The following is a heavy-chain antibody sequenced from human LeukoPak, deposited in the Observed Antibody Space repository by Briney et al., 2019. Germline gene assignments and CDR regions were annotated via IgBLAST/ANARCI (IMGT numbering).Heavy chain of an antibody. CDR2: INPSSGGT. J-gene: IGHJ4*02. Sequence: ASVKVSCKASGYTFTGYYMHWVRQAPGQGLEWMGWINPSSGGTNYAQEFQGRVTMTRDTSISTAYMELSRLRSDDTAVYYCASGIAVIATDYFDYWGQGTLVTVSS. D-gene: IGHD2-21*01. CDR3: ASGIAVIATDYFDY. CDR1: GYTFTGYY. V-gene: IGHV1-2*02.